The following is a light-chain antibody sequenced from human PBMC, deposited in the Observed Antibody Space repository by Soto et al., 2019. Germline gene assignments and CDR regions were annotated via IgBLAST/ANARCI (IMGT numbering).Light chain of an antibody. CDR3: QQRSNWPTWT. V-gene: IGKV3-11*01. CDR2: DAS. J-gene: IGKJ1*01. Sequence: EIAFTQILATLSSSPVEIATLSCSASQSVSSYLAWYQQKPGQAPRLLIYDASNRATGIPARFSGSGSETDFTLTISSLEPEDFAVYYCQQRSNWPTWTFGQGTKVDIK. CDR1: QSVSSY.